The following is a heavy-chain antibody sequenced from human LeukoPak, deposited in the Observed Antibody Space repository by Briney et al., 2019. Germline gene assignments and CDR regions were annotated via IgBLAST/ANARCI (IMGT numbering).Heavy chain of an antibody. V-gene: IGHV3-21*01. CDR2: ISSTSNYI. CDR1: GFTFSTYN. Sequence: PGGSLRLSCAASGFTFSTYNMNWVRQAPGKGLEWVSSISSTSNYIYYADSVKGRFTISRDNSKNTLYLQMNSLRAEDTAVYYCASRYSSGPYYYYGMDVWGQGTTVTVSS. D-gene: IGHD6-19*01. J-gene: IGHJ6*02. CDR3: ASRYSSGPYYYYGMDV.